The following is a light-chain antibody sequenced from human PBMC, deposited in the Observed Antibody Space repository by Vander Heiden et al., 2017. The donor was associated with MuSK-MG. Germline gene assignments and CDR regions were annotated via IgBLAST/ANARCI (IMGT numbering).Light chain of an antibody. CDR1: QSVGGIS. J-gene: IGKJ5*01. CDR2: GLS. Sequence: EIVLTESPGTLTLSPGERATLSCRASQSVGGISLVWYQHKPGQPPRLLIYGLSSRATGVPDRFSGSWSETDFTLTISILEPEDFAIYYFQQDGMSPITFGQATLLEIK. CDR3: QQDGMSPIT. V-gene: IGKV3-20*01.